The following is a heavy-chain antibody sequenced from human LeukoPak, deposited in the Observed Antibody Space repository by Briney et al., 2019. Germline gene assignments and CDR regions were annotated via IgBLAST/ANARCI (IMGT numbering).Heavy chain of an antibody. V-gene: IGHV3-30-3*01. CDR3: ARAGPNDHRFDY. J-gene: IGHJ4*02. D-gene: IGHD1-1*01. CDR2: ISYHGSSQ. CDR1: GFTITNSA. Sequence: PGGSLRLSCAASGFTITNSAMHWVRQAPGKGLGWVAVISYHGSSQYYADSVKGRFTISRDTLKNTVYLQMFSLRPEDTAIYYCARAGPNDHRFDYWGQGTLVAVSS.